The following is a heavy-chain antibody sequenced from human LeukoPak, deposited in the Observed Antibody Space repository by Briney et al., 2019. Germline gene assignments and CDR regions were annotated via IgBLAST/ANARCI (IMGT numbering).Heavy chain of an antibody. D-gene: IGHD4-17*01. V-gene: IGHV4-4*07. J-gene: IGHJ4*02. CDR1: GGSIRSYY. Sequence: PSETLSLTCTVSGGSIRSYYWSWIRQPAGTGLEWIGRIYSSGSTNYNSSLRSRVTMSVDTSKNQFSLKLSSVTAADTAVYYCARDPIYYGDPYYFDSWGQGTLVTVSS. CDR2: IYSSGST. CDR3: ARDPIYYGDPYYFDS.